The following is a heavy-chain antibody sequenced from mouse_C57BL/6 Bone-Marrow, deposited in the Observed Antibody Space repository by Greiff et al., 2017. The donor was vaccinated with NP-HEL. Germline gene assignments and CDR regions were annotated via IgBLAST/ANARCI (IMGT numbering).Heavy chain of an antibody. CDR3: ASGGLLDY. CDR2: IYPRDGST. Sequence: VMLVESGPELVKPGASVKLSCKASGYTFTSYDINWVKQRPGQGLEWIGWIYPRDGSTKYNEKFKGKATLTVDTSSSTAYMELHSLTSEDSAVYFCASGGLLDYWGQGTTLTVSS. D-gene: IGHD3-3*01. CDR1: GYTFTSYD. V-gene: IGHV1-85*01. J-gene: IGHJ2*01.